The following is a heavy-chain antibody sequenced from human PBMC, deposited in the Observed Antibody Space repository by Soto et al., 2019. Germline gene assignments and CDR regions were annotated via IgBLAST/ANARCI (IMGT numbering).Heavy chain of an antibody. Sequence: EVQLLESGGGLIQPGGSLRLSCAASGFTFSSYAMSWVRQAPGTGLEWVSAISGSGGSTYYADSVKGRFTISRDNSKHTLYLQMNSLRAEDTAVYYCATESANTYWYFDLWGRGTLVTVSS. CDR2: ISGSGGST. V-gene: IGHV3-23*01. D-gene: IGHD7-27*01. J-gene: IGHJ2*01. CDR3: ATESANTYWYFDL. CDR1: GFTFSSYA.